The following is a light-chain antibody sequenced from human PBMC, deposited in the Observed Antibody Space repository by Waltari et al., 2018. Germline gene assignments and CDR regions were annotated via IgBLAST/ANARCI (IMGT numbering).Light chain of an antibody. CDR3: QQYGSSPFT. CDR2: GAS. CDR1: QSVSSSY. Sequence: EIVLTQSPGTLSLSPVERATLSCRASQSVSSSYFAWYQQKPGQAPRLLIDGASSRATGIPDRFSGSGSGTDFTLTISRLEPEDFAVYYCQQYGSSPFTFGQGTKVEIK. J-gene: IGKJ1*01. V-gene: IGKV3-20*01.